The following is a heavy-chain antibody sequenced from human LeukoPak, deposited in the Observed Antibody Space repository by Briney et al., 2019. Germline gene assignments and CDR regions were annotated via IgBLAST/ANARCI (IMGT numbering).Heavy chain of an antibody. Sequence: PGGSLRLSCAASGFRFSSYWMSWVRQAPGKGLEWVANINLDGSEKSYVDSVEGRFTISRDNSKNSLYLQMNSLRTEDTALYYCAKGYYDSSGYPQEFDIWGQGTMVTVSS. J-gene: IGHJ3*02. CDR3: AKGYYDSSGYPQEFDI. CDR1: GFRFSSYW. CDR2: INLDGSEK. V-gene: IGHV3-7*03. D-gene: IGHD3-22*01.